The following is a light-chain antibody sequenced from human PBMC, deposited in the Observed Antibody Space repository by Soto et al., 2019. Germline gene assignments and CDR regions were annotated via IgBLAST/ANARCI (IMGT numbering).Light chain of an antibody. CDR2: GAS. V-gene: IGKV3-15*01. CDR3: QQYNRWVT. J-gene: IGKJ4*01. CDR1: RSISTT. Sequence: EIVLTQSPVTLSVSPGERATLSRRTSRSISTTLAWYQQKPGQAPRLLIYGASTRATGVPARFSGSGSGTEFTLTIDSLQSEDFAVYYCQQYNRWVTFGGGTKVDIK.